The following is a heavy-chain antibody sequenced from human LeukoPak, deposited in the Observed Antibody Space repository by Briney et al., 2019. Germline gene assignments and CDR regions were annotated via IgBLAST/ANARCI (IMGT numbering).Heavy chain of an antibody. CDR1: GGSISSYY. CDR2: IYYSGST. Sequence: SETLSLTCTVSGGSISSYYWSWIRQPPGKGLEWIGYIYYSGSTNYNPSLKSRVTISVDTSKNQFSLKLSSVTAADTAVYYCARGGYSSGWYLFFGLWGRGTLVTVSS. J-gene: IGHJ2*01. D-gene: IGHD6-19*01. CDR3: ARGGYSSGWYLFFGL. V-gene: IGHV4-59*01.